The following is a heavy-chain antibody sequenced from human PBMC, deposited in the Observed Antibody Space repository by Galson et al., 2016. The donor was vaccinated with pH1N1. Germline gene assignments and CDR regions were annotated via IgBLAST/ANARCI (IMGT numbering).Heavy chain of an antibody. J-gene: IGHJ6*03. CDR3: AKDAITMIEGNNYYMDV. CDR2: IRYDGSNK. D-gene: IGHD3-22*01. V-gene: IGHV3-30*02. CDR1: GFTFSTYA. Sequence: SLRLSCAASGFTFSTYAMHWVRQAPGKGLEWVAFIRYDGSNKYYADSVKGRFNISRDNSKNTLYPQTNSLRAEDTAVYYCAKDAITMIEGNNYYMDVWGKGTTVTVSS.